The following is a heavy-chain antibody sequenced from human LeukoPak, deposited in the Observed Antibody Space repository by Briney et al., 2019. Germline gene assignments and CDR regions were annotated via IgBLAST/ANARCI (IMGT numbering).Heavy chain of an antibody. CDR2: ISGSSKHV. CDR3: AVLRGNNY. J-gene: IGHJ4*02. Sequence: GGSLRLSCAASGFTFSTYAMSWVRQAPGKGLEWVSSISGSSKHVYYADLVKGRFTISRDNARNSLYLQMNSLRVEDTAVYYCAVLRGNNYWGQGTLVTVSS. D-gene: IGHD3-10*01. V-gene: IGHV3-21*01. CDR1: GFTFSTYA.